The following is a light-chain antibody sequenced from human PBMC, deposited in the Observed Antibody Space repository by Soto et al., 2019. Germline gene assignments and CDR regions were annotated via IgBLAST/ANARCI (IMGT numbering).Light chain of an antibody. J-gene: IGLJ1*01. CDR3: ISDRASDTSYG. CDR2: EDR. V-gene: IGLV2-14*01. CDR1: SSDMGSYNY. Sequence: QSALTPPASVSGSPGQSITISCTGTSSDMGSYNYVAWYPQFPGKTPKLIIYEDRNRPSGVSFRFSGSKSGNTASLTISGRQAEDEADYYCISDRASDTSYGLGTGTKVTVL.